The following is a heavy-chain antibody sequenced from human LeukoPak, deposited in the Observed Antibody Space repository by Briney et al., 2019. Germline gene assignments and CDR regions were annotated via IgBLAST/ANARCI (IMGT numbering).Heavy chain of an antibody. CDR2: VSDGGRT. J-gene: IGHJ4*02. Sequence: PSETLSLTCSVSGGSITSYYWSWIRQPPGKGLEWIGHVSDGGRTNYSPSLRSRVSISVDTSKNQFSLKLNSVTAADTAAYFCARASTTFGDWGQGTLVTVSS. CDR3: ARASTTFGD. D-gene: IGHD1-14*01. V-gene: IGHV4-59*01. CDR1: GGSITSYY.